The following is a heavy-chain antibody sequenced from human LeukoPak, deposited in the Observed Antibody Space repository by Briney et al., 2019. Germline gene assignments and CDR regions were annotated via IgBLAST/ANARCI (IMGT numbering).Heavy chain of an antibody. D-gene: IGHD3-10*02. Sequence: TGGSLRLSCTASGFSFGDYAMSWFRQAPGKGLEWVSYISSSGSTIYYADSVKGRFTISRDNAKNSLYLQMNSLRAEDTAVYYCAELGITMIGGVWGKGTTVT. CDR1: GFSFGDYA. V-gene: IGHV3-48*03. J-gene: IGHJ6*03. CDR2: ISSSGSTI. CDR3: AELGITMIGGV.